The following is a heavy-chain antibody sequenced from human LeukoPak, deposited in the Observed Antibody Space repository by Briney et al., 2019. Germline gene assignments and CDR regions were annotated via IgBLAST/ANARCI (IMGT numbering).Heavy chain of an antibody. CDR1: GHTFTGYY. V-gene: IGHV1-2*02. J-gene: IGHJ4*02. CDR3: ARDERFCNGDNHYPDLGY. Sequence: ASVKVSCKASGHTFTGYYLFWVRQAPGQGLEWMGWINPNTGDTGYGQKFQGRVTLTRDTSIRTTYMELSSLRSDDTAVYYCARDERFCNGDNHYPDLGYWGQGTLVTVSS. CDR2: INPNTGDT. D-gene: IGHD2-15*01.